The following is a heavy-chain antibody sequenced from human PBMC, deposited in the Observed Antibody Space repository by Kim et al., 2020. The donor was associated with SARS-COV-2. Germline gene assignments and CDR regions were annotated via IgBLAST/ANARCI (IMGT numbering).Heavy chain of an antibody. Sequence: SQTLSLTCAISGDSVSSNSAAWNWIRQSPSRGLEWLGRTYYRSKWYNDYAVSVKSRITINPDTSKNQFSLQLNSVTPEDTAVYYCAREAGVQHAPGTYYYYGMDVWGQGTTVTVSS. CDR2: TYYRSKWYN. CDR3: AREAGVQHAPGTYYYYGMDV. V-gene: IGHV6-1*01. D-gene: IGHD6-13*01. CDR1: GDSVSSNSAA. J-gene: IGHJ6*02.